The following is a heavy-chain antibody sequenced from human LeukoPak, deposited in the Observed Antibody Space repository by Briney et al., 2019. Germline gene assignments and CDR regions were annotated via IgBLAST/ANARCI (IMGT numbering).Heavy chain of an antibody. CDR1: GFSISRYY. CDR2: IQTSGST. J-gene: IGHJ4*02. D-gene: IGHD4-23*01. Sequence: PSETLLLTCTVSGFSISRYYWSWIRQPAGKGLQWIGRIQTSGSTNYNPSLESRSIMSVDTSKNQFSLKLTSVTAADTAVYYCAGDHQDYGANSALWYWAKGTLVIVSS. V-gene: IGHV4-4*07. CDR3: AGDHQDYGANSALWY.